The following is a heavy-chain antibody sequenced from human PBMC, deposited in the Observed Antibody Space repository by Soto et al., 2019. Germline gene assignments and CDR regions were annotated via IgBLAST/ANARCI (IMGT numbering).Heavy chain of an antibody. J-gene: IGHJ6*02. D-gene: IGHD3-9*01. Sequence: ETLSLTCTFSGGSISSYYWSWIRQPPGKGLEWIGYIYYSGSTNYNPSLKSRVTISVDTSKNQFSLKLSSVTAADTAVYYCARDRGAVLRYLSGVGYYYGMDVWGQGTTVTVSS. V-gene: IGHV4-59*01. CDR2: IYYSGST. CDR1: GGSISSYY. CDR3: ARDRGAVLRYLSGVGYYYGMDV.